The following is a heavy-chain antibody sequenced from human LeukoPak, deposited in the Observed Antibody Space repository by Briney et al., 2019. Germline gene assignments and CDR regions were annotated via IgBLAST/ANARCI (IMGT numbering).Heavy chain of an antibody. CDR2: ISGSGDST. CDR3: AKESGYDVDFDY. V-gene: IGHV3-23*01. D-gene: IGHD5-12*01. J-gene: IGHJ4*02. CDR1: GFTFTSHA. Sequence: GGSLRLSWAASGFTFTSHAMSWVRQAPGKGLEWVSIISGSGDSTYYADSVKGRFTIARDNSKNTLYLQMNSLRADDTAVYYCAKESGYDVDFDYWGQGTLVTVSS.